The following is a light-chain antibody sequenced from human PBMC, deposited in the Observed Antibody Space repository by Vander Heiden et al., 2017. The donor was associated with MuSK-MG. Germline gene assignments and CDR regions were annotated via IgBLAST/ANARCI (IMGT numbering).Light chain of an antibody. CDR1: QSVSTY. CDR3: QQLSDWHPGYT. J-gene: IGKJ3*01. CDR2: DAS. V-gene: IGKV3-11*01. Sequence: EIVLTQSPATLSSYAGGRGTLSCRASQSVSTYLAWYQQRPGQAPRLLIYDASYRATGIPARFSGSSYGTDLTLTISSLDTEDFAVYYSQQLSDWHPGYTFGHGTKVDIK.